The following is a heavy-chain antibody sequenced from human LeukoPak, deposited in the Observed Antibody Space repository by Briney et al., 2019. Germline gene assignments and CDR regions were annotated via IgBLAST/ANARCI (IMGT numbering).Heavy chain of an antibody. Sequence: PSETLSLTRTVSGGSISSYYWSWIRQPPGKGLEWIGYIYYSGSTNYNPSLKSRVTISVDTSKNQFSLKLSSVTAADTAVYYCARGVIAAADADWFDPWGQGTLVTVSS. CDR2: IYYSGST. D-gene: IGHD6-13*01. J-gene: IGHJ5*02. CDR1: GGSISSYY. CDR3: ARGVIAAADADWFDP. V-gene: IGHV4-59*01.